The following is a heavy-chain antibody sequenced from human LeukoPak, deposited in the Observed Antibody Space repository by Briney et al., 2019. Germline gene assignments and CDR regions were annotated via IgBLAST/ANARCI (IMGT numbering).Heavy chain of an antibody. J-gene: IGHJ5*02. V-gene: IGHV1-69*04. Sequence: GASVKVSCKASGGTFSSYAISWVRQAPGQGLEWMGRIIPIFGIANYAQKFQGRVTITADKSTSTAYMELSSLRSEDTAAYYCASYDYGDYQNNNWFDPWGQGTLVTVSS. CDR3: ASYDYGDYQNNNWFDP. CDR2: IIPIFGIA. CDR1: GGTFSSYA. D-gene: IGHD4-17*01.